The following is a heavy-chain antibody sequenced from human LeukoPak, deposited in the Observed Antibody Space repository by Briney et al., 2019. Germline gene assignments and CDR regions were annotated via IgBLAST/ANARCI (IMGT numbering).Heavy chain of an antibody. Sequence: GGSLRLSCAASGFTFSSYAMSWVRQAPGKGLEWVSAISGSGGSTYYADSVKGRFTISRDNSKNTLYLQMNSLRAEDTAVYYCAKYGCSSNSCYSPFDIWGQGTMVTVSS. CDR3: AKYGCSSNSCYSPFDI. V-gene: IGHV3-23*01. CDR2: ISGSGGST. D-gene: IGHD2-2*01. J-gene: IGHJ3*02. CDR1: GFTFSSYA.